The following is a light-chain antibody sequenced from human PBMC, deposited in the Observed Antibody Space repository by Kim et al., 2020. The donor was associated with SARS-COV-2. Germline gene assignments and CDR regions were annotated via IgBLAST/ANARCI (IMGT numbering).Light chain of an antibody. CDR3: AAWDDSLNVVV. J-gene: IGLJ2*01. CDR1: SSNIGSNT. CDR2: SNN. V-gene: IGLV1-44*01. Sequence: GQSVTISCSGSSSNIGSNTVNWYQQLPGTAPKLLIYSNNQRPSGVPDRFSGSKSGTSASLAISGLQSEDEADYYCAAWDDSLNVVVFGGGTKLTVL.